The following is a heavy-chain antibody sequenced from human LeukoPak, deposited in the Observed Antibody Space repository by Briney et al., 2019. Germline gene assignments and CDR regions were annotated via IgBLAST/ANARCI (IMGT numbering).Heavy chain of an antibody. CDR2: ISYSGST. V-gene: IGHV4-59*01. J-gene: IGHJ3*02. D-gene: IGHD1-26*01. CDR1: GGSITGSY. CDR3: ARETRLHSGSYSNDAFDI. Sequence: SETLSLTCTVSGGSITGSYWSWLRQPPGKGLEWIGYISYSGSTDYNPSLKSRVTISLDTSKNQFSLRLSSVTAADTAVYYCARETRLHSGSYSNDAFDIWGQGTMVTVSS.